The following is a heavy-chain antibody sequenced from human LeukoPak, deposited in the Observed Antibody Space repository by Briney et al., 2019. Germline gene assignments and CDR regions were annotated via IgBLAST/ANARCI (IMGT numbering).Heavy chain of an antibody. D-gene: IGHD6-19*01. CDR1: GFTFSSYS. CDR2: ISGSGGST. Sequence: GGSLRLSCAASGFTFSSYSMNWVRQAPGKGLEWVSAISGSGGSTYYADSVKGRFTISRDNSKNTLYLQMNSLRAEDTAVYYCAKGGGGWYRLDYWGQGTLVTVSS. J-gene: IGHJ4*02. CDR3: AKGGGGWYRLDY. V-gene: IGHV3-23*01.